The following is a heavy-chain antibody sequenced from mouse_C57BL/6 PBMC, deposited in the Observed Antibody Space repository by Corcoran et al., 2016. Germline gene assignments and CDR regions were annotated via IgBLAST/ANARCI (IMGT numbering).Heavy chain of an antibody. Sequence: QVQLQQSGPELKKPGETVKISCKASGYTFTTYGMSWVKQAPGKGLKWMGWINTYSGVPTYADDFKGRFAFSLETSASTAYLQINNLKNEDTATYFCARRLYDYFLFDYWGQGTTLTVSS. J-gene: IGHJ2*01. CDR1: GYTFTTYG. CDR2: INTYSGVP. D-gene: IGHD2-4*01. V-gene: IGHV9-3*01. CDR3: ARRLYDYFLFDY.